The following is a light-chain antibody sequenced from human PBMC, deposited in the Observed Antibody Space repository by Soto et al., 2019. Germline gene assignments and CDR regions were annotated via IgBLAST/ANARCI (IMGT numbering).Light chain of an antibody. V-gene: IGKV1-9*01. Sequence: DIQLTQTPSFLSASVGDRVTITCRASQGISSCLAWYQQRPGKAPKLVIYAASTLQSGVPSRFSGSGSGTDFTLTISSLQPEDFATYCCQQLNSYPFTFGPGTKVDIK. CDR1: QGISSC. CDR2: AAS. J-gene: IGKJ3*01. CDR3: QQLNSYPFT.